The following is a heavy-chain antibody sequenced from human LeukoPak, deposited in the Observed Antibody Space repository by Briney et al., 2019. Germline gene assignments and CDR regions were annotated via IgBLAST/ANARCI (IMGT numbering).Heavy chain of an antibody. V-gene: IGHV1-45*02. CDR1: GYIFTYTY. D-gene: IGHD6-13*01. J-gene: IGHJ1*01. Sequence: GSSVKISCRASGYIFTYTYLHWVRQAPGQGLEWLGWITPYNGNTNYDENFKGRLTITRANSLDPIFMELTNLNSEDTALYYCVRSPLTGQQLTFDTWGQGTMVTVSS. CDR3: VRSPLTGQQLTFDT. CDR2: ITPYNGNT.